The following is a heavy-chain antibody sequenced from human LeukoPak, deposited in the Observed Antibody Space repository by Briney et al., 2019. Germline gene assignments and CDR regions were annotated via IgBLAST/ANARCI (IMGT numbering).Heavy chain of an antibody. Sequence: GGSLRLSCAASGFTFSSYAMSWVRQAPGKGLEWVSGISGSGGSTYYADSVKGRFTISRDNSKNTLYLQMNSLRAEDTAVYYCAKDSSAWYGGGFDYWGQGTLVTVSS. J-gene: IGHJ4*02. CDR3: AKDSSAWYGGGFDY. D-gene: IGHD6-19*01. CDR1: GFTFSSYA. CDR2: ISGSGGST. V-gene: IGHV3-23*01.